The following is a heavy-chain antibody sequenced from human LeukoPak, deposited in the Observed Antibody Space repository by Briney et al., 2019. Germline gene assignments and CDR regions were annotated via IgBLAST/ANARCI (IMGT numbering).Heavy chain of an antibody. CDR3: ASSGSYRFDY. D-gene: IGHD1-26*01. V-gene: IGHV3-48*02. CDR1: GFTVSSYS. Sequence: GGSLRLSCAASGFTVSSYSMNWVRQAPGKGLEWVSHITASGTAMFYADSVKGRFTISRDNAKNSLYLQMNSLRDEDTAVYYCASSGSYRFDYWGQGTLVTVSS. CDR2: ITASGTAM. J-gene: IGHJ4*02.